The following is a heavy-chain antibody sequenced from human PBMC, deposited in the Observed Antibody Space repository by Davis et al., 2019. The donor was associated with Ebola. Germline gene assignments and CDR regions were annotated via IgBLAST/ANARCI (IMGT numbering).Heavy chain of an antibody. CDR2: ISSSSNYI. CDR1: GFTFSSNS. J-gene: IGHJ4*02. D-gene: IGHD3-10*01. CDR3: ARHRAGVVFGPYDC. V-gene: IGHV3-21*04. Sequence: GESLKISCAASGFTFSSNSMNWVRQAPGKGLEWVSFISSSSNYIYYADSVKGRFTVSRDNAKNSLYLQMNSLRAEDTAVYYCARHRAGVVFGPYDCWGQGTLVTVSS.